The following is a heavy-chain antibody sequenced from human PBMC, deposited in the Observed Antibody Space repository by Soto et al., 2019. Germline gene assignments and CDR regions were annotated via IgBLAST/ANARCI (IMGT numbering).Heavy chain of an antibody. CDR3: AKAPPDFWSGYYMGYGMDV. D-gene: IGHD3-3*01. V-gene: IGHV3-30*04. CDR2: ISYDGSNK. Sequence: GGSLRLSCAASGFTFSSFPMHWVRQAPGKGLERVALISYDGSNKYYADSVKGRFTISRDNSKNTLYLQMNSLRAEDTAVYYCAKAPPDFWSGYYMGYGMDVWGQGTTVTVSS. J-gene: IGHJ6*02. CDR1: GFTFSSFP.